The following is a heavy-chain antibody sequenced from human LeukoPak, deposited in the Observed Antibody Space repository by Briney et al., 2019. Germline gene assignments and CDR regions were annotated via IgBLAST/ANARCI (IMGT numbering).Heavy chain of an antibody. J-gene: IGHJ3*02. CDR2: IYYSGST. D-gene: IGHD3-22*01. V-gene: IGHV4-59*01. Sequence: SETLSLTCTVSGGSISSYYWSWIRQPPGKGLEWIGYIYYSGSTNYNPSLKSRVTISVDTSKNQFSLKLSSVTAADTAVYYCARDPSNYYDSSDSLGRDAFDIWGQGAMVTVSS. CDR3: ARDPSNYYDSSDSLGRDAFDI. CDR1: GGSISSYY.